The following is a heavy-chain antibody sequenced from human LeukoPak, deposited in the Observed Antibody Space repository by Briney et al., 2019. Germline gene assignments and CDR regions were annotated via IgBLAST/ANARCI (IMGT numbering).Heavy chain of an antibody. Sequence: GGSLRLSCAASGFTFSSYAMSWVRQAPGKGLEWVSAISGNGGSTYYADSVKGRFTISRDNSKNTLYLQMNSPRAEDTAVFYCAKDRKYCSSTSCPYYFDFWGQGTLVTVSS. CDR3: AKDRKYCSSTSCPYYFDF. CDR1: GFTFSSYA. D-gene: IGHD2-2*01. V-gene: IGHV3-23*01. J-gene: IGHJ4*02. CDR2: ISGNGGST.